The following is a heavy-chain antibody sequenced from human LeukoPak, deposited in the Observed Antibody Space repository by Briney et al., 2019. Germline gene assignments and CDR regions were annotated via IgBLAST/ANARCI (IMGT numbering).Heavy chain of an antibody. CDR1: GFTFSSYA. J-gene: IGHJ1*01. Sequence: PGGSLRLSCAASGFTFSSYAMSWVRQAPGKGLEWVSAISGSGGSTYYADSVKGRFTISRDNSKNTLYLQMNSLRAEDTAVYYCTTPGRDIVVVPAATREYFQHWGQGTLVTVSS. CDR2: ISGSGGST. D-gene: IGHD2-2*01. CDR3: TTPGRDIVVVPAATREYFQH. V-gene: IGHV3-23*01.